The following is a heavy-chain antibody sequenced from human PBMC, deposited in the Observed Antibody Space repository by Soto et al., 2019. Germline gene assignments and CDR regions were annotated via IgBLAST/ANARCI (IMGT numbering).Heavy chain of an antibody. V-gene: IGHV3-11*05. Sequence: QVQLVESGGGLVKPGGSLRLSCAASGFTFSGYYMSWFRQAPGKGLEWVSYISSSSSYTNYADSVKGRFTISRDNAKNSLYLHMNSLKADDTAVYYCARRDYDYVYYCGQGTLVTFSS. CDR2: ISSSSSYT. D-gene: IGHD5-12*01. J-gene: IGHJ4*02. CDR1: GFTFSGYY. CDR3: ARRDYDYVYY.